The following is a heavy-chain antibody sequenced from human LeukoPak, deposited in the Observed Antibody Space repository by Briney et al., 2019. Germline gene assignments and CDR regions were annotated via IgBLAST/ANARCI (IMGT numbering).Heavy chain of an antibody. V-gene: IGHV1-18*01. CDR2: ISAYNGNT. CDR3: ARDRWPAVASTNYFEY. D-gene: IGHD4-11*01. Sequence: GASVKVSCKASGYTFTSYYISWVRQAPGQGLEWMAWISAYNGNTNYAQKFQGRVTMTTDTSTSTAYMELRSLRSDDTAVYYCARDRWPAVASTNYFEYWGQGTLVTVSS. J-gene: IGHJ4*02. CDR1: GYTFTSYY.